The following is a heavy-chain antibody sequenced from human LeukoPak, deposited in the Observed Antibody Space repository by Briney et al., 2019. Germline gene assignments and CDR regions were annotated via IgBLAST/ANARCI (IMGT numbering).Heavy chain of an antibody. Sequence: GGSLRLSCAASGFTFSSYSMSWVRQAPGKGLEWVSSISSSSSYIYYADSVKGRFTISRDNAKNSLYLQMNSLRAEDTAVYYCARDRTEVFDYWGQGTLVTVSS. D-gene: IGHD2-8*02. CDR2: ISSSSSYI. CDR3: ARDRTEVFDY. J-gene: IGHJ4*02. V-gene: IGHV3-21*01. CDR1: GFTFSSYS.